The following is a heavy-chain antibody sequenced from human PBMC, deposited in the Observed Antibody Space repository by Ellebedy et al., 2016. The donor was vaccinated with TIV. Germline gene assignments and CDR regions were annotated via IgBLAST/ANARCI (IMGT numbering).Heavy chain of an antibody. CDR3: ARKAVTGRNWYFDL. V-gene: IGHV3-48*01. Sequence: GGSLRLXXSASGFAFNSYSMTWVRQAPGQGLEWISCISGTSVTIYYADSVKGRFTISRDNARNSLYLQMNSLRAEDTAVYFCARKAVTGRNWYFDLWGRGTLVTVSS. D-gene: IGHD1-20*01. J-gene: IGHJ2*01. CDR2: ISGTSVTI. CDR1: GFAFNSYS.